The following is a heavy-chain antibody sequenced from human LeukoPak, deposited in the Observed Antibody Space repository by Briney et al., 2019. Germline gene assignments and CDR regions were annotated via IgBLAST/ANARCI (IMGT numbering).Heavy chain of an antibody. D-gene: IGHD5-24*01. Sequence: PSETLSLTCTVSGGSISSYYWSWIRQPPGKGLEWIGYIYYSGSTNYNPSLKSRVTISVDTSKNQCSLKLSSVTAADTAVYYCACVGAGRSWMATIRSLHYYYYYMDVWGKGTTVTVSS. CDR3: ACVGAGRSWMATIRSLHYYYYYMDV. CDR1: GGSISSYY. CDR2: IYYSGST. V-gene: IGHV4-59*01. J-gene: IGHJ6*03.